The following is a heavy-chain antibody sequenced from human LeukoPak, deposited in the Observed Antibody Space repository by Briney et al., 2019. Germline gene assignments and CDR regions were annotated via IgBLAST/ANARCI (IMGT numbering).Heavy chain of an antibody. CDR2: IVGSGGST. Sequence: GGSLRLSCATSGFTFGEYVMSWVRQAPGKGLECVSTIVGSGGSTYYADSVKGRVTISRDNSKNTLYLQMNSLRAEDTAVYYCAKSTMNYYDSSGNYYPFDYWGQGTLVTVSS. D-gene: IGHD3-22*01. CDR1: GFTFGEYV. V-gene: IGHV3-23*01. CDR3: AKSTMNYYDSSGNYYPFDY. J-gene: IGHJ4*02.